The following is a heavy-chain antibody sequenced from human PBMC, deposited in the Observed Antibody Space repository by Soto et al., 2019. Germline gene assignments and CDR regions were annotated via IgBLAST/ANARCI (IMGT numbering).Heavy chain of an antibody. J-gene: IGHJ5*02. Sequence: QVQLQESGPGLVKPSETLSLTCTVSGGSISSFYCGWIRQPAGKGLEWIGRMYTSGSTNYNPSLKSRVTMSVDTSKNQFSLKLSSVTAADTAVYYCASSQGNWLDPWGQGTLVTVSS. CDR1: GGSISSFY. V-gene: IGHV4-4*07. CDR2: MYTSGST. CDR3: ASSQGNWLDP.